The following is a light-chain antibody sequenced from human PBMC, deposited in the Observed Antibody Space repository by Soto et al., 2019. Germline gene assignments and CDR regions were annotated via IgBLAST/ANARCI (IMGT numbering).Light chain of an antibody. V-gene: IGKV3-20*01. CDR1: QSVSSNF. J-gene: IGKJ1*01. CDR2: GAS. Sequence: EIVLTQSPGTLSLSPGERATLSCRASQSVSSNFLAWYQQKPGQAPRLLIYGASNRATGIPDRFSGSGSGTDFTLTISRLEPEDFAVYYCQQCGGSPRTFGQGTKLEIK. CDR3: QQCGGSPRT.